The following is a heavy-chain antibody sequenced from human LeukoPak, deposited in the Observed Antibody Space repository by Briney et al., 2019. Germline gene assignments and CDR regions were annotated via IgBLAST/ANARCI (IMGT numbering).Heavy chain of an antibody. J-gene: IGHJ3*02. CDR3: ARARIAAAGNDAFDI. Sequence: PSETRSLTCAVYGGSFSGYYWGWIRQPPGKGLEWIGENNHSGSTNYNPSLKSRVTISVDTSKNQFSLKLSSVTAADTAVNYCARARIAAAGNDAFDIWGQGTVVTVSS. D-gene: IGHD6-13*01. CDR1: GGSFSGYY. V-gene: IGHV4-34*01. CDR2: NNHSGST.